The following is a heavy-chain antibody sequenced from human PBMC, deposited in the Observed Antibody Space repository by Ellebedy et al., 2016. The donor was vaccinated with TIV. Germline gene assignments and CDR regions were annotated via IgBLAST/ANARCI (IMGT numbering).Heavy chain of an antibody. D-gene: IGHD2/OR15-2a*01. CDR3: ARPNMGYYYMDP. CDR1: GYSFSTYW. Sequence: GESLKISCKGSGYSFSTYWIGWVRQTPGKGLEWMGIIYLGDSDTRYSPSLQGQVSISVDKSISTAYLQWSSLKASDTAIYYCARPNMGYYYMDPWGQGTTVIVSS. CDR2: IYLGDSDT. J-gene: IGHJ6*03. V-gene: IGHV5-51*01.